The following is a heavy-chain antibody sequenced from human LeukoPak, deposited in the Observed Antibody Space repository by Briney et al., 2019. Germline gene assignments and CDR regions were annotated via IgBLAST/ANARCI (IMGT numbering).Heavy chain of an antibody. CDR2: IDPSDSYT. D-gene: IGHD2-2*02. CDR3: ARRYCSSASCYKSGAFDI. Sequence: GESPKISCKGSGYSFTNYWINWVRQMPGKGLEWMGRIDPSDSYTNYSPSFQGHVTISTDKSVSTAYLQWSSLKASDTAMYYCARRYCSSASCYKSGAFDIWGQGTMVTVSS. V-gene: IGHV5-10-1*01. CDR1: GYSFTNYW. J-gene: IGHJ3*02.